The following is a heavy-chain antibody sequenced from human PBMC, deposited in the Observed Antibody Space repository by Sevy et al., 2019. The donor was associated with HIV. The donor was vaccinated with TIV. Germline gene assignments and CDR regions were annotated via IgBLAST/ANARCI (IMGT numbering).Heavy chain of an antibody. D-gene: IGHD5-12*01. V-gene: IGHV7-4-1*02. CDR3: AKGRPGSGYAGAAAGD. J-gene: IGHJ4*02. CDR1: GYRFTSYA. CDR2: INANTGKP. Sequence: ASVKVSCKASGYRFTSYAMNWVRQAPGQGLEWMGWINANTGKPTYALGFTGRFVFSLDTSVNTAYLQISSLKAEDTAVYYCAKGRPGSGYAGAAAGDWGQGTRVTVSS.